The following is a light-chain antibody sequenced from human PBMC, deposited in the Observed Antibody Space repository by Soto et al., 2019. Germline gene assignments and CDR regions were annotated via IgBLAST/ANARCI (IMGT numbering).Light chain of an antibody. J-gene: IGLJ1*01. Sequence: QSVLTQPASVSGSPGQSITISCTGTISDVGAYNYVSWYQRHHPGEAPKLIIYDVSHRPSGVSNRFSGSKSGNTASLTISGLQTEDEADYYCSSYTSATTYVFGTGTKATVL. CDR3: SSYTSATTYV. CDR2: DVS. V-gene: IGLV2-14*03. CDR1: ISDVGAYNY.